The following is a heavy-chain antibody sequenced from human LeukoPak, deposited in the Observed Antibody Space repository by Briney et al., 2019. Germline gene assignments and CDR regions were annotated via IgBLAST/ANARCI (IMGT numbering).Heavy chain of an antibody. D-gene: IGHD6-19*01. Sequence: PGGSLRLSCAASGFTFSNAWMSWVRQAPGKGLEWVGRIKSKTDGGTTDYAAPVKGRFTISRDDSKKTLYLQMNSLKTEDTAVYYCTTAYSSGWYYYYYYGMDVWGQGTTVTVSS. J-gene: IGHJ6*02. CDR2: IKSKTDGGTT. V-gene: IGHV3-15*01. CDR1: GFTFSNAW. CDR3: TTAYSSGWYYYYYYGMDV.